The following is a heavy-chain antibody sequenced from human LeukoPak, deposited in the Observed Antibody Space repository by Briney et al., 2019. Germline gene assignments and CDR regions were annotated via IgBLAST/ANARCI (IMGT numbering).Heavy chain of an antibody. Sequence: ASVKVSCKASEYTFTGYYMHWVRQAPGQGLEWMGWINPNSGGTNYAQKFQGRVTMTRDTSISTAYMELSRLRSDDTAVYYCARDSITMVRGVSNWFDPWGQGTLVTVSS. CDR3: ARDSITMVRGVSNWFDP. D-gene: IGHD3-10*01. V-gene: IGHV1-2*02. CDR1: EYTFTGYY. J-gene: IGHJ5*02. CDR2: INPNSGGT.